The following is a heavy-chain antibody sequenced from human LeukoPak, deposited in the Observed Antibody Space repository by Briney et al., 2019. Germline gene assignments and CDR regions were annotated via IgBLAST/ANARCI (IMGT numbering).Heavy chain of an antibody. Sequence: GGSLRLSCAASGFTLSTSAMSWVRQAPGKGLEWVSVISGSAGGICYADSVKGRFTIPRDNSKNTLYLQMNSLRAEDTAAYYCASRIAVAGRFDYWGQGTLVTVSS. CDR2: ISGSAGGI. CDR3: ASRIAVAGRFDY. V-gene: IGHV3-23*01. J-gene: IGHJ4*02. D-gene: IGHD6-19*01. CDR1: GFTLSTSA.